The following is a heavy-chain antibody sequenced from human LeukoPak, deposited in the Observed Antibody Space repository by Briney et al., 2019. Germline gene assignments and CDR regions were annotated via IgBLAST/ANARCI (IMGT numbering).Heavy chain of an antibody. CDR1: GGSISSSSYY. Sequence: PSETLSLTCTVSGGSISSSSYYWGWIRQPPGKGLEWIGSIYYSGSTYYNPSLKSRVTISVDTSKNQFSLKLSSVTAADTAVYYCARRLWFGEQNWFDPWGQGTLVTVSS. CDR2: IYYSGST. V-gene: IGHV4-39*01. J-gene: IGHJ5*02. D-gene: IGHD3-10*01. CDR3: ARRLWFGEQNWFDP.